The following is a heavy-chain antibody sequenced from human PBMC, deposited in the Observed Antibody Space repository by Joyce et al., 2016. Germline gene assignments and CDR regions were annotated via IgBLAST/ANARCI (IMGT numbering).Heavy chain of an antibody. CDR3: AGEYSSTRFFHH. J-gene: IGHJ4*02. Sequence: QVQLVQSGAEVKRPGSSVKVSCKASGVTFSSFALSWVRQAPGQGLEWMGGTIPIFAPAYYAQKFQGRVTIIADESTSTVDMELNSLRSDDTAVYYCAGEYSSTRFFHHWGQGTLVTVSS. V-gene: IGHV1-69*01. CDR1: GVTFSSFA. CDR2: TIPIFAPA. D-gene: IGHD2-21*01.